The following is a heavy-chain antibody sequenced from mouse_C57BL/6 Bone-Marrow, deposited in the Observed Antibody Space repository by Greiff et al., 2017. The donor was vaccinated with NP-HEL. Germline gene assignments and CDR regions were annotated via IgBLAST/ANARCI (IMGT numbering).Heavy chain of an antibody. Sequence: VQLQQSGTELVKPGASVKLSCKASGYTFTSYWMHWVKQRPGQGLEWIGNINPSNGGTNYNEKVKSKATLTVDKSSSTAYMQLSSLTSEDSAVYYCARGDDYDVESWAYWGQGTLVTVSA. D-gene: IGHD2-4*01. V-gene: IGHV1-53*01. CDR2: INPSNGGT. J-gene: IGHJ3*01. CDR3: ARGDDYDVESWAY. CDR1: GYTFTSYW.